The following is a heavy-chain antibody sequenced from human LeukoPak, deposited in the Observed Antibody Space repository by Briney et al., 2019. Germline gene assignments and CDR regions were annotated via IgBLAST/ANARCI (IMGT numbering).Heavy chain of an antibody. Sequence: PSETLSLTCTVSGGSFSSGSYYWSWIRQPPGKGLEWIWYIYYSGSTNYNPSLKSRVTISVDTSKNQFSLKLSSVTAADTAVYYCARERGYYGSGSHNDAFDIWGQGTMVTVSS. J-gene: IGHJ3*02. CDR3: ARERGYYGSGSHNDAFDI. CDR1: GGSFSSGSYY. CDR2: IYYSGST. D-gene: IGHD3-10*01. V-gene: IGHV4-61*01.